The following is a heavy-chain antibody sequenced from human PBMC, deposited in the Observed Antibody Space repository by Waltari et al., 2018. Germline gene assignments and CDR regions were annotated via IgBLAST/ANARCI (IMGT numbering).Heavy chain of an antibody. CDR3: ARGEQLVRAFDI. D-gene: IGHD6-13*01. CDR2: IYYSGST. J-gene: IGHJ3*02. V-gene: IGHV4-59*01. Sequence: QVQLQESGPGLVKPSETLSLTCTVSGGSISSYYWSWIRQPPGKGLEWIGYIYYSGSTNYNPSLKRRVTISVDTSKNQFSLKLSSVTAADTAVYYCARGEQLVRAFDIWGQGTMVTVSS. CDR1: GGSISSYY.